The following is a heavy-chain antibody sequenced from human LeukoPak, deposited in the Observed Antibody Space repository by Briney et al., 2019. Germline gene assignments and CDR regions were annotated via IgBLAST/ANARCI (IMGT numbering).Heavy chain of an antibody. D-gene: IGHD6-19*01. V-gene: IGHV3-30*02. J-gene: IGHJ6*03. CDR2: IRYDGSNK. Sequence: GGSLRLSCGASGFTFSSYGMHWVRQAPGKGLEWVAFIRYDGSNKYYADSVRGRFSISRDNSKNTLYLQMNSPRAEDTAVYFCAKGSKAVLFTRDHYMDVWGKGTTVTISS. CDR1: GFTFSSYG. CDR3: AKGSKAVLFTRDHYMDV.